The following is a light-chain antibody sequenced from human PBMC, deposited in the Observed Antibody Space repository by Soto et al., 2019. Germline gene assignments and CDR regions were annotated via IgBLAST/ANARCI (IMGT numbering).Light chain of an antibody. V-gene: IGLV2-14*01. CDR1: NSDVGSYNF. Sequence: QSVLTQPASVSGSPGQSITISCTGTNSDVGSYNFVSWYQQHPGKVPKLLIYEVSNRPSGVSNRFSGSKSGNTASLTISGLQAEDEADYYCSSYAGSNNVVFGGGTKLTVL. CDR3: SSYAGSNNVV. CDR2: EVS. J-gene: IGLJ2*01.